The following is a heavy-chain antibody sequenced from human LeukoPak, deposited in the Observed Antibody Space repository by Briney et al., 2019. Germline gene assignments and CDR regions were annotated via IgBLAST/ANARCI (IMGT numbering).Heavy chain of an antibody. V-gene: IGHV3-7*01. D-gene: IGHD2-15*01. CDR1: GFTVSRNY. J-gene: IGHJ3*02. Sequence: GGSLRLSCAASGFTVSRNYMSWLRQAPGKGLEWVANIKQDGSEKYYVDSVKGRFTISRNNAKNSLYLQMNGLRAEDTAVYYCAREAALGAFDIWGQGTMVTVSS. CDR2: IKQDGSEK. CDR3: AREAALGAFDI.